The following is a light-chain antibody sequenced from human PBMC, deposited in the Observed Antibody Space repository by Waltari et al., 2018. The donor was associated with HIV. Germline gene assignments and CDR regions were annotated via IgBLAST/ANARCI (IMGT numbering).Light chain of an antibody. Sequence: DIVMTQSPDSLAVSLGERATINCKSSQSVLYSSNNKNYLAWYQQKPGQPPKLLIYWASTRECGVPDRFSGSGSGTDFTLTISSLQAEDVAVYYCQQYYSTPLTFGGGTKVEIK. CDR1: QSVLYSSNNKNY. CDR3: QQYYSTPLT. V-gene: IGKV4-1*01. CDR2: WAS. J-gene: IGKJ4*01.